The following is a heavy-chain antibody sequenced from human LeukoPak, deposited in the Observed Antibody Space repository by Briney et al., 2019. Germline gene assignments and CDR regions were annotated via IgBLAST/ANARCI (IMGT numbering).Heavy chain of an antibody. D-gene: IGHD3-3*01. CDR1: GGSISSSSYY. Sequence: SETLSLTCTVSGGSISSSSYYWGWIRQPPGKGLEWIGSIYYSGSTYYNPSLKSRVTISVDTSKNQFSLKLSSVTAADTAVYYCARHSIKIRTIFGAGMANWFDPWGQGTLVTVSS. V-gene: IGHV4-39*01. CDR2: IYYSGST. CDR3: ARHSIKIRTIFGAGMANWFDP. J-gene: IGHJ5*02.